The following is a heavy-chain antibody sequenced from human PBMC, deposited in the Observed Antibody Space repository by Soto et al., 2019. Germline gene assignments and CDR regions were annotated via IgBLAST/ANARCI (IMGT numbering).Heavy chain of an antibody. CDR3: AKDFSRYFDWYFDP. V-gene: IGHV3-30*18. D-gene: IGHD3-9*01. J-gene: IGHJ5*02. CDR2: ISYDGSNK. Sequence: GGSLRLSCAASGLTFSSYGMHWVRQAPGKGLEWVAVISYDGSNKYYADSVKGRFTISRDNSKNTLYLQMNSLRAEDTAVYYCAKDFSRYFDWYFDPWGQGTLVTVSS. CDR1: GLTFSSYG.